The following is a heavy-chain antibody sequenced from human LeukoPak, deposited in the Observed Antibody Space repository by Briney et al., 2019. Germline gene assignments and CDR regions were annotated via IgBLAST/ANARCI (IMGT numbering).Heavy chain of an antibody. V-gene: IGHV4-39*07. Sequence: SETLSLTCTVSGGSINSNNYYWGWIRQPPGRGLEWIGSIYYSGSTSYNPSLKSRVTISVDTSKNQFSLKLTSVTAADTAIYYCAGETDYGDYVGGPYFFDFWGQGTLVTVSS. CDR2: IYYSGST. D-gene: IGHD4-17*01. CDR3: AGETDYGDYVGGPYFFDF. CDR1: GGSINSNNYY. J-gene: IGHJ4*02.